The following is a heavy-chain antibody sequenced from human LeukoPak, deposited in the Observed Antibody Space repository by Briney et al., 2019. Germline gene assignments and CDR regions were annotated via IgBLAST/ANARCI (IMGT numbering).Heavy chain of an antibody. V-gene: IGHV3-23*01. CDR2: ISGSGGST. D-gene: IGHD3-22*01. CDR1: RFAFSNYG. Sequence: GGSLRLSCAVSRFAFSNYGMSWVRQAPGKGPEWVSAISGSGGSTYYADSVKGRFTISRDNSKNTLYLQMNSLRAEDTALYYCAKSSYYDTSGSYREYYFDYWGQGALVTVSS. CDR3: AKSSYYDTSGSYREYYFDY. J-gene: IGHJ4*02.